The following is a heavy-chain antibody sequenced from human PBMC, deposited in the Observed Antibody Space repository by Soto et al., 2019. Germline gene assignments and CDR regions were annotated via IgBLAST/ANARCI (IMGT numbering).Heavy chain of an antibody. CDR3: ARGRITMVRGERRNWFDP. V-gene: IGHV4-34*01. CDR2: INHSGST. CDR1: GGSFSGYC. J-gene: IGHJ5*02. Sequence: SETLCLTCAVYGGSFSGYCWRWIRQPPGKGLEWIGEINHSGSTNYNPSLKSRVTISVDTSKNQFSLKLSSVTAADTAVYYCARGRITMVRGERRNWFDPWGQGTLVTVSS. D-gene: IGHD3-10*01.